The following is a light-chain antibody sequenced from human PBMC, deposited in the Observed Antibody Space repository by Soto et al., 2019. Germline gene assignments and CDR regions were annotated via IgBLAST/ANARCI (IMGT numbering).Light chain of an antibody. CDR3: QHASSFPRT. CDR2: ATS. CDR1: QDISNS. J-gene: IGKJ1*01. V-gene: IGKV1-12*01. Sequence: DIRLTQSPSFVSAAVGERVTLTCRASQDISNSLAWYQQRPGKAPTLLIFATSNVHRGVPSRVSGSGSGTDFTLTISSLQPEDFTTYYGQHASSFPRTFGQGTKVEIK.